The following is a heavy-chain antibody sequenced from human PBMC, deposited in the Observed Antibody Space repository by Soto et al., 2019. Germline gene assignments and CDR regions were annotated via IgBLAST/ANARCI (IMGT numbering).Heavy chain of an antibody. CDR1: GFTFSSYA. D-gene: IGHD1-1*01. V-gene: IGHV3-23*01. CDR2: ISGSGGST. Sequence: GGSLRLSCAASGFTFSSYAMSWVRQAPGKGLEWVSAISGSGGSTYYADSVKGQVTISADKSINTAYLQWSSLKASDTAMYFCARPSGDWNDGGRSSYYGLDVWGQGTTVTVSS. J-gene: IGHJ6*02. CDR3: ARPSGDWNDGGRSSYYGLDV.